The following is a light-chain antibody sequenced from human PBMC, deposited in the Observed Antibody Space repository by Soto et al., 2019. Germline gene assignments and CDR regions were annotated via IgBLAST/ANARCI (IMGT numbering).Light chain of an antibody. CDR2: DVS. CDR1: QDIRNQ. Sequence: IHMTHSPSPLSGPVRYRVTMACQASQDIRNQLNWYHQRPGKAPKLLIYDVSNLEKGVPSRFSGSGSGTDFTLTISSLQPEDFATYYCQHYDNLLRCTFGQGTRLEIK. CDR3: QHYDNLLRCT. V-gene: IGKV1-33*01. J-gene: IGKJ5*01.